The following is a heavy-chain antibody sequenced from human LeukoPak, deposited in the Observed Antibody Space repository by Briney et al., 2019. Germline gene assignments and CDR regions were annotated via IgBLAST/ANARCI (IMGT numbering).Heavy chain of an antibody. CDR1: GFTFDDYA. CDR3: ATYGDYLGDY. D-gene: IGHD4-17*01. V-gene: IGHV3-9*01. CDR2: ISWNSGSI. J-gene: IGHJ4*02. Sequence: PGCSLRLSCAASGFTFDDYAMHWVRQAPGKGLEWVSGISWNSGSIGYADSVKGRFTISRDNAKNSLYLQMNSLRAEDTALYYCATYGDYLGDYWGQGTLVTVSS.